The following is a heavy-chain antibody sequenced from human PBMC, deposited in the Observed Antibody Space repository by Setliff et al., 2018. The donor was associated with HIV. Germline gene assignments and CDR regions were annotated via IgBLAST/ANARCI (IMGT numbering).Heavy chain of an antibody. J-gene: IGHJ4*02. Sequence: PGGSLRLSCAASGFIFSSYAMHWVRQAPGKGLAWVAVIWYGGSDKYYADSVKGRFTISRDNAKNSLYLQMNSLRAEDTAVYYCARASYYYDSSGWVDYWGQGTLVTVSS. CDR3: ARASYYYDSSGWVDY. V-gene: IGHV3-33*08. D-gene: IGHD3-22*01. CDR1: GFIFSSYA. CDR2: IWYGGSDK.